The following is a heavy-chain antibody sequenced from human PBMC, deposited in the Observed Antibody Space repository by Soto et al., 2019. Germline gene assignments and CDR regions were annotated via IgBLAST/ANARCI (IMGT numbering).Heavy chain of an antibody. CDR3: ARDKVVVVPAAWFDP. CDR1: WFTFSSYS. V-gene: IGHV3-48*01. Sequence: GGSLRLSFAPPWFTFSSYSMNWVPQAPGKGLEWVSYISSSSSTIYYADSVKGRFTISRDNAKNSLYLQMNSLRAEDTAVYYCARDKVVVVPAAWFDPWGQGTLVTVSS. CDR2: ISSSSSTI. D-gene: IGHD2-2*01. J-gene: IGHJ5*02.